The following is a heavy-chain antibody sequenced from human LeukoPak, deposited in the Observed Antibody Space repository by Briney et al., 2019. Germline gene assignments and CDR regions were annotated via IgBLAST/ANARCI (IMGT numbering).Heavy chain of an antibody. V-gene: IGHV1-8*01. D-gene: IGHD5-18*01. CDR2: MNPNSGNT. J-gene: IGHJ4*02. CDR1: GYTFTSYD. CDR3: ARGPDTADYFDY. Sequence: ASVKVSCKASGYTFTSYDINWVRPATGQGLEWMGWMNPNSGNTGYAQKFQGRVTMTRNTSISTAYIELSSLRSEDTAVYYCARGPDTADYFDYWGQGTLVTVSS.